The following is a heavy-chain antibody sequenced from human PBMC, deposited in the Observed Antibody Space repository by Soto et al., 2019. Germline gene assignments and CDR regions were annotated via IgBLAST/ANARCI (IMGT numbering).Heavy chain of an antibody. V-gene: IGHV4-31*03. Sequence: QVQLQESGPGLVKPSQTLSLTCTVSGGSISSGGYYWSWIRQHPGKGLEWIGYIYYSGSTYYNPSLKSRVTISVDTSKNLCSLKLSSVTAADTAVYYWARGGLKDGGGYFDYWGQGTLVTVSS. J-gene: IGHJ4*02. CDR2: IYYSGST. CDR3: ARGGLKDGGGYFDY. CDR1: GGSISSGGYY. D-gene: IGHD3-16*01.